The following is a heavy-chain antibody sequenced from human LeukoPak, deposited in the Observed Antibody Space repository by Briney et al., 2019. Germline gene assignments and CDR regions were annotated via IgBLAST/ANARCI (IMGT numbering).Heavy chain of an antibody. Sequence: GGSLRLSCAVSGFTFSSYWMSWVRQAPGKGLEWVANIKKDGREKYYVDSVKGRFTISRDNAKTSLYLLMNSLRAEDTAVYYCARHLSGVTGYTYGRGIDYWGQGTLVTVSS. CDR1: GFTFSSYW. J-gene: IGHJ4*02. V-gene: IGHV3-7*01. CDR3: ARHLSGVTGYTYGRGIDY. CDR2: IKKDGREK. D-gene: IGHD5-18*01.